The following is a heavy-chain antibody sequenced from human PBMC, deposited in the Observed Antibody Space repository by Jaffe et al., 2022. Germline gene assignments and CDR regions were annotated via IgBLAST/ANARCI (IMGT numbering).Heavy chain of an antibody. J-gene: IGHJ2*01. Sequence: QVQLVQSGAEVKKPGSSVKVSCKASGGTFSSYAISWVRQAPGQGLEWMGGIIPIFGTANYAQKFQGRVTITTDESTSTAYMELSSLRSEDTAVYYCAISYYYGSGSPAPHYWYFDLWGRGTLVTVSS. V-gene: IGHV1-69*05. CDR3: AISYYYGSGSPAPHYWYFDL. D-gene: IGHD3-10*01. CDR2: IIPIFGTA. CDR1: GGTFSSYA.